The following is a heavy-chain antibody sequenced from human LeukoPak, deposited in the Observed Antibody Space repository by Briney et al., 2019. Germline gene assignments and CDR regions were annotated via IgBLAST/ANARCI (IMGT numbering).Heavy chain of an antibody. J-gene: IGHJ4*02. Sequence: PSETLSLTCTVSGGSISSYYWSWIRQPPGKGLEWIGYIYYSGSTNYNPSLKSRVTISEDTSKNQFSLKLSSVTAADTAVYYCARGQYSSSSANFYFDYWGQGTLVTVSS. CDR3: ARGQYSSSSANFYFDY. CDR2: IYYSGST. CDR1: GGSISSYY. V-gene: IGHV4-59*01. D-gene: IGHD6-6*01.